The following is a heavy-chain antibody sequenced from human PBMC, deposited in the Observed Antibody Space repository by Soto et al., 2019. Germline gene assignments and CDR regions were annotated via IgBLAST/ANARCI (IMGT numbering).Heavy chain of an antibody. J-gene: IGHJ4*02. CDR3: ARVFRRFTLFGVVTIGFDY. V-gene: IGHV4-34*01. CDR2: INHSGST. D-gene: IGHD3-3*01. Sequence: PSETLSLTCAVYGGSFSGYYWSWIRQPPGKGLEWIGEINHSGSTNYNPSLKSRVTISVDTSKNQFSLKLSSVTAADTAVYYCARVFRRFTLFGVVTIGFDYWGQGTLVTVSS. CDR1: GGSFSGYY.